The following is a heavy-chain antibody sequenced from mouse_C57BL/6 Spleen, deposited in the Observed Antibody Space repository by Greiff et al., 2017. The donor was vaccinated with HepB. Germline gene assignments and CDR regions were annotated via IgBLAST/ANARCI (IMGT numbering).Heavy chain of an antibody. Sequence: EVQGVESGGDLVKPGGSLKLSCAASGFTFSSYGMSWVRQTPDKRLEWVATISSGGSYTYYPDSVKGRFTISRDNAKNTLYLQMSSLKSEDTAMYYCARQSITTVVAYYAMDYWGQGTSVTVSS. V-gene: IGHV5-6*01. J-gene: IGHJ4*01. D-gene: IGHD1-1*01. CDR3: ARQSITTVVAYYAMDY. CDR1: GFTFSSYG. CDR2: ISSGGSYT.